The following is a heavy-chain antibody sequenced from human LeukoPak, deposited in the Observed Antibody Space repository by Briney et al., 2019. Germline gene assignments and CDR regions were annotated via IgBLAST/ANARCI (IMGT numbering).Heavy chain of an antibody. CDR2: ISYDGSNK. CDR1: GFTFSSYA. CDR3: ASSPLRFLEWSTYYYMDV. V-gene: IGHV3-30-3*01. Sequence: RAGGSLRLSCAASGFTFSSYAMHWVRQAPGKGLEWVAVISYDGSNKYYADSVKGRFTISRDNSKNTLCLQMNSLRAEDTAVYYCASSPLRFLEWSTYYYMDVWGKGTTVTVSS. D-gene: IGHD3-3*01. J-gene: IGHJ6*03.